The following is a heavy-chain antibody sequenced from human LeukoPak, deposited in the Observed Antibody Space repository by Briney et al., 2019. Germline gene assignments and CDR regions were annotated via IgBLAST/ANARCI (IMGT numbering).Heavy chain of an antibody. V-gene: IGHV1-46*01. CDR3: ARDNSYSDSSWWFDP. CDR1: GYIFTAHY. CDR2: INPSGNST. D-gene: IGHD1-26*01. Sequence: ASVKVSCKASGYIFTAHYLHWVRQAPGQGLEWMGLINPSGNSTLYAQKFQGRVTMTRDTSTNTDYMELSSLRSEDTAVYYCARDNSYSDSSWWFDPWGQGTLVTVSS. J-gene: IGHJ5*02.